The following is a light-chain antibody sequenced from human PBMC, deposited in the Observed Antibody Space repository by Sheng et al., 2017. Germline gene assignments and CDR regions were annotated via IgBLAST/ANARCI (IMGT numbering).Light chain of an antibody. CDR3: QQFGSSPPYT. CDR2: GAS. J-gene: IGKJ2*01. V-gene: IGKV3-20*01. CDR1: QTISSNS. Sequence: EIVLTQSPGTLSLSPGERATLSCRASQTISSNSLAWYQQRPGQAPRLLIYGASSRLTGIPDRFSGSGSGTDFTLTISGLEPEDFAVYYCQQFGSSPPYTFGQGTKVEMK.